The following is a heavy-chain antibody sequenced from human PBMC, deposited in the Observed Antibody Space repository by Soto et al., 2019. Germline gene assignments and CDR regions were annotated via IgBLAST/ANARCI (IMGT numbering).Heavy chain of an antibody. D-gene: IGHD1-20*01. CDR3: ARDIDNRDYYYGLDV. Sequence: GGSLRLSCVASGFVFKNYEMNWVRQAPGKGLEWISYISNSGNTIYVADSMRGRFTISRDNAKNSLFLQMNSLRADDTAVYYCARDIDNRDYYYGLDVWGQGTTVTLSS. CDR2: ISNSGNTI. V-gene: IGHV3-48*03. J-gene: IGHJ6*02. CDR1: GFVFKNYE.